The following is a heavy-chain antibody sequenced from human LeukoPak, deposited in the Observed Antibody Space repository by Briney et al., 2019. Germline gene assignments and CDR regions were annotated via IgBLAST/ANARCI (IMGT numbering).Heavy chain of an antibody. CDR3: ARGTVTDNWFDP. J-gene: IGHJ5*02. CDR1: GGTFSSYA. CDR2: IVPIFGTE. D-gene: IGHD4-11*01. V-gene: IGHV1-69*05. Sequence: GSSVKVSCKASGGTFSSYAVSWVRQAPGQGLEWMGGIVPIFGTEDYAQKFQDRVTITMDESASTACMDLSSLRSDDTAVYYCARGTVTDNWFDPWGQGTLVTVSS.